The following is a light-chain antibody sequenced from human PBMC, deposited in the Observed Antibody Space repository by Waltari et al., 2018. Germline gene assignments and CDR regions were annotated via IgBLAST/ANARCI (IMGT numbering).Light chain of an antibody. CDR3: LQYYSYPGT. CDR1: QGIRSW. V-gene: IGKV1-12*01. J-gene: IGKJ3*01. Sequence: DIQMTQSPPSVSASVGDRVTITCRASQGIRSWLSWYQQKPGKAPKLLIYAASNLQSGVPSRFSGSGSGTQFALTINSLQPEDFGTYYCLQYYSYPGTFGPGTRVDIK. CDR2: AAS.